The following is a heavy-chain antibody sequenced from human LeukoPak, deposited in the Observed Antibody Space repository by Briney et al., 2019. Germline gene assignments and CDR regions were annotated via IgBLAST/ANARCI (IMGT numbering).Heavy chain of an antibody. CDR2: INHSGST. J-gene: IGHJ4*02. CDR1: GGSISSGGYY. D-gene: IGHD2-21*02. V-gene: IGHV4-31*03. Sequence: SQTLSLTCTVSGGSISSGGYYWSWIRQHPGKGLEWIGEINHSGSTNYNPSLKSRVTISVDTSKNQFSLKLSSVTAADTAVYYCARGLSVTAPFDYWGQGTLVTVSS. CDR3: ARGLSVTAPFDY.